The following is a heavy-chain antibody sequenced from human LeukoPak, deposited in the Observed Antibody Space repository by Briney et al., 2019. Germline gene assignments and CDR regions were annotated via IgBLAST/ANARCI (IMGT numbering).Heavy chain of an antibody. Sequence: SETPSLTCTVSGGSISSGDYYWSWIRQPPGKGLEWIGYIYYSGSTYYNPSLKSRVTISVDTSKNQFSLKPSSVTAADTAVYYCASPLDTAMVPNWGQGTLVTVSS. CDR2: IYYSGST. CDR3: ASPLDTAMVPN. J-gene: IGHJ4*02. D-gene: IGHD5-18*01. V-gene: IGHV4-30-4*01. CDR1: GGSISSGDYY.